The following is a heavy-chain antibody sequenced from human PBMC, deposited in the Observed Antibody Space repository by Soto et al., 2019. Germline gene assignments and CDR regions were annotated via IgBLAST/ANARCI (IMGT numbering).Heavy chain of an antibody. Sequence: EVQLVESGGGLVKPGGSLRLSCAASGFTFSSYSMNWFRLAAGKGLEWVSSISSSSIYIYYEDSVKGRFTISRDNAKNSVYLQMTSLRDEDTSVYYCARGPVGPFDYWGKGTLVTVSS. CDR2: ISSSSIYI. J-gene: IGHJ4*02. V-gene: IGHV3-21*01. CDR1: GFTFSSYS. CDR3: ARGPVGPFDY.